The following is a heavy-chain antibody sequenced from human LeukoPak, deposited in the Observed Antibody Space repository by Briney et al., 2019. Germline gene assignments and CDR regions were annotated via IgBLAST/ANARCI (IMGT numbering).Heavy chain of an antibody. CDR1: GFTFSSYA. J-gene: IGHJ6*02. CDR2: ISGSGGST. Sequence: PGGSPRLSCAASGFTFSSYAMSWVRQAPGKGLEWVSAISGSGGSTYYPGSVKGRFTISRENAKNSSYLQMNSLRAGDTAVYYCARGADIRYCSGGSCYRVPGGMDVWGQGTTVTVSS. CDR3: ARGADIRYCSGGSCYRVPGGMDV. V-gene: IGHV3-23*01. D-gene: IGHD2-15*01.